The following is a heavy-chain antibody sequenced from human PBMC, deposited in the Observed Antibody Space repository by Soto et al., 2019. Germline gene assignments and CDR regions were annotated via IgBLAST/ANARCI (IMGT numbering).Heavy chain of an antibody. Sequence: GGSLRLSCAASGFTYTRYSMNWVRQAPGKGLEWVSSISSTTNYIYYGDSMKGRFTISRDNAKNSLYLEMNSLRAEGTAVYYCARESEDLTSNFDYWGQGTLVTVSS. CDR3: ARESEDLTSNFDY. CDR1: GFTYTRYS. V-gene: IGHV3-21*06. CDR2: ISSTTNYI. J-gene: IGHJ4*02.